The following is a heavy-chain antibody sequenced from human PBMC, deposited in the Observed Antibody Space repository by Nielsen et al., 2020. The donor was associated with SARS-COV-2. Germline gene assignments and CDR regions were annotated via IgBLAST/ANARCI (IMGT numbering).Heavy chain of an antibody. V-gene: IGHV3-23*01. Sequence: GESLKISCAASGFTFSSYAMSWVRQAPGKGLEWVSAISGSGGSTYYADSVKGRFTISRDNSKNTLYLQMNSLRAEDTAVYYCARDGADFWSGYGGWFDPWGQGTLVTVSS. D-gene: IGHD3-3*01. CDR2: ISGSGGST. J-gene: IGHJ5*02. CDR1: GFTFSSYA. CDR3: ARDGADFWSGYGGWFDP.